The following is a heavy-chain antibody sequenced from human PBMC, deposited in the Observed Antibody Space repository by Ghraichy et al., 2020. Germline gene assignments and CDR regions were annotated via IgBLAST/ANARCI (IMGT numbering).Heavy chain of an antibody. CDR3: ASLFYCGGDCYSPYYYYGMDV. V-gene: IGHV3-48*02. D-gene: IGHD2-21*02. CDR2: ISSSSSTI. J-gene: IGHJ6*02. Sequence: GGSLRLSCAASGFTFSSYSMNWVRQAPGKGLEWVSYISSSSSTIYYADSVKGRFTISRDNAKNSLYLQMNSLRDEDTAVYYCASLFYCGGDCYSPYYYYGMDVWGQVPTVTVTS. CDR1: GFTFSSYS.